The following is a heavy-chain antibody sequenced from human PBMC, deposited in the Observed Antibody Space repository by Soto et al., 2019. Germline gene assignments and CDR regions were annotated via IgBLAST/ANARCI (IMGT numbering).Heavy chain of an antibody. Sequence: PSETLSLTCTVSGGSISSYYWSWIRQPPGKGLEWIGYIYYSGSTNYNPSLKSRVTISVDTSKNQFSLKLSSVTAADTAVYYCARDTMSAYCGGDCYSHAFDIWGQGTMVTVS. D-gene: IGHD2-21*02. V-gene: IGHV4-59*01. CDR1: GGSISSYY. J-gene: IGHJ3*02. CDR3: ARDTMSAYCGGDCYSHAFDI. CDR2: IYYSGST.